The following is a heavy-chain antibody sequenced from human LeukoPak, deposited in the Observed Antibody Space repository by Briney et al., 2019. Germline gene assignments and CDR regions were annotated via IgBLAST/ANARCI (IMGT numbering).Heavy chain of an antibody. CDR3: ARVVLVATTRHYYYYMDV. V-gene: IGHV3-21*01. CDR1: GFTFSSYS. D-gene: IGHD5-12*01. J-gene: IGHJ6*03. CDR2: ISSSSSYI. Sequence: GGSLRLSCAASGFTFSSYSMNWVRQAPGKGLEWVSSISSSSSYIYYADSVKGRFTISRDNAKNSLYLQMNSLRAEDTAVYYCARVVLVATTRHYYYYMDVWGKGTTVTISS.